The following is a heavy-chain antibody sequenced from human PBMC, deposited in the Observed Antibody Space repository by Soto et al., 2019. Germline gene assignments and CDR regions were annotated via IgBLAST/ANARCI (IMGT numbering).Heavy chain of an antibody. D-gene: IGHD6-13*01. J-gene: IGHJ6*02. CDR1: GFTFSSYS. V-gene: IGHV3-48*04. CDR2: ISSSSSTI. Sequence: GGSLRLSCAASGFTFSSYSMNWVRQAPGKGLEWVSYISSSSSTIHYADSVKGRFTISRGNAKNSLYLQMNSLRAEDTAVYYCARGTGVRSWYSYYYYYGMDVWGQGTTVTVSS. CDR3: ARGTGVRSWYSYYYYYGMDV.